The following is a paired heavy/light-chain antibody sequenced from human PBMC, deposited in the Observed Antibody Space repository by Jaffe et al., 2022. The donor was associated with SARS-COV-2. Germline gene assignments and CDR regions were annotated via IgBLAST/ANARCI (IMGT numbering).Heavy chain of an antibody. CDR1: GGSVSSGSYY. D-gene: IGHD6-19*01. V-gene: IGHV4-61*02. CDR3: ARMEWLEYFDY. CDR2: IYTRGSTNT. Sequence: QVQLQESGPGLVKPSQTLSLTCTVSGGSVSSGSYYWSWIRQPAGKGLEWIGRIYTRGSTNTNYNPSLKSRVTISLDTSKNQFSLELTSVTAADTAVYYCARMEWLEYFDYWGQGTLVTVSS. J-gene: IGHJ4*02.
Light chain of an antibody. CDR2: EVT. J-gene: IGLJ2*01. Sequence: QSALTQPPSASGSPGQSVTISCAGTSSDVGGYSYVSWYQQHPGKAPKLMIYEVTKRPSGVPDRFSGSKSGNTASLTVSGLQAEDEADYYCSSYAGGNVVFGGGTKLTVL. CDR3: SSYAGGNVV. V-gene: IGLV2-8*01. CDR1: SSDVGGYSY.